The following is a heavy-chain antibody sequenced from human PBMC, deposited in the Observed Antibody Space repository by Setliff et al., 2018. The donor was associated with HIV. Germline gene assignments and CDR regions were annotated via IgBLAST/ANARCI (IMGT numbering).Heavy chain of an antibody. CDR1: GFTFSDHY. Sequence: GGSLRLSCAASGFTFSDHYMDWVRQAPGKGLEWVGRTKNKDNSFTTEYAASVKGRLTISRDDSKNSLSLHMNSLKTEDTAVYYCAVWIREVISWGRGTLVTASS. V-gene: IGHV3-72*01. D-gene: IGHD3-10*01. CDR2: TKNKDNSFTT. CDR3: AVWIREVIS. J-gene: IGHJ5*02.